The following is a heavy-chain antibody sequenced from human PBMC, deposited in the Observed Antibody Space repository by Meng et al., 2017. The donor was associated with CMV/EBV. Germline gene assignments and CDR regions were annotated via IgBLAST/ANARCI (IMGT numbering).Heavy chain of an antibody. CDR2: ISGSGGST. CDR1: GFTFSSYA. V-gene: IGHV3-23*01. Sequence: GESLKISCAASGFTFSSYAMSWVRQAPGKGLEWVSAISGSGGSTYYADPVKGRFTISRDNSKNTLYLQMNSLRAEDTAVYYCAKFYDTTGGYYYYGMDVWGQGTTVTVSS. CDR3: AKFYDTTGGYYYYGMDV. D-gene: IGHD3-22*01. J-gene: IGHJ6*02.